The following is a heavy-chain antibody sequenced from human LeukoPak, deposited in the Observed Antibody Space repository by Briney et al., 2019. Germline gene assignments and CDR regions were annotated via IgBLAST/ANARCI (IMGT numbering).Heavy chain of an antibody. CDR2: INAGGRRT. V-gene: IGHV3-43*02. CDR3: ATWAFYHGLDV. CDR1: GFSLGPYA. Sequence: GGSLRLSCVASGFSLGPYAMHWVRQPRGKGLEWVSHINAGGRRTYYADAVKGRFTISRDNSKDSLYLEMTGLRAEDSAIYYCATWAFYHGLDVWGRGTTVTVSS. D-gene: IGHD2/OR15-2a*01. J-gene: IGHJ6*02.